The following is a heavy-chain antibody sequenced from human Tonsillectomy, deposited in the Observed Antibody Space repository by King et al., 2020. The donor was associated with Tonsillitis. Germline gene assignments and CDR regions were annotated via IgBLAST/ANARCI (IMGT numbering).Heavy chain of an antibody. CDR3: AKDRTIGYSSGEYGMDV. CDR1: GFTFSSYG. V-gene: IGHV3-30*18. J-gene: IGHJ6*02. D-gene: IGHD6-19*01. Sequence: QLVQSGGGVVQPGRSLRLSCAASGFTFSSYGMHWVRQAPGKGLERVALISYDGSNKNYVGSVKGRFTISRDNSKNTLLLLMNRLRGEDTAIYYCAKDRTIGYSSGEYGMDVWGQGTTVTVSS. CDR2: ISYDGSNK.